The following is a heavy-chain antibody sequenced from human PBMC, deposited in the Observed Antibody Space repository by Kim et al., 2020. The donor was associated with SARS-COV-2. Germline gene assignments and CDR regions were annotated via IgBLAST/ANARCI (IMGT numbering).Heavy chain of an antibody. CDR2: ISGSGGST. D-gene: IGHD3-22*01. Sequence: GGSLRLSCAASGFTFSSYAMSWVRQAPGKGLEWVSAISGSGGSTYYADSVKGRFTISRDNSKNTLYLQMNSLRAEDTAVYYCAKVGGVYYYDSSGYYPKDPDFDYWGQGTLVTVSS. V-gene: IGHV3-23*01. J-gene: IGHJ4*02. CDR1: GFTFSSYA. CDR3: AKVGGVYYYDSSGYYPKDPDFDY.